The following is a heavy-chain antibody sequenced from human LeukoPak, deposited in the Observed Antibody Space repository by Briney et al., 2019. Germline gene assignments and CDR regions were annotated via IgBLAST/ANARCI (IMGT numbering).Heavy chain of an antibody. V-gene: IGHV6-1*01. D-gene: IGHD6-6*01. CDR3: AGGDLVFDS. CDR1: GDSVSSSTAM. Sequence: SQTLSLTCAISGDSVSSSTAMWNWIRQSPSRGLEWLGRTYYRYKWYNDYAVSAKSRININADTSENQFSLQLNSVTPEDTAVYYCAGGDLVFDSWGQGTLVTVSS. CDR2: TYYRYKWYN. J-gene: IGHJ4*02.